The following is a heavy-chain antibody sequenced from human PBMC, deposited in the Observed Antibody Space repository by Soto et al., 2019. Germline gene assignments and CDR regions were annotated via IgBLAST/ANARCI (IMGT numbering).Heavy chain of an antibody. Sequence: QVQLVESGGGVVQPGRSLRLSCAASGFTFSSYGMHWVRQAPGKGLVWVAVLWYDGSNKYYPDTVMGRFTISRDNSKNTLNLHMNSLIAEDTAVYYCTRSGPPPDHILTPPYYYCYYMDVWGKGTTVTVSS. CDR1: GFTFSSYG. J-gene: IGHJ6*03. V-gene: IGHV3-33*01. CDR2: LWYDGSNK. D-gene: IGHD3-9*01. CDR3: TRSGPPPDHILTPPYYYCYYMDV.